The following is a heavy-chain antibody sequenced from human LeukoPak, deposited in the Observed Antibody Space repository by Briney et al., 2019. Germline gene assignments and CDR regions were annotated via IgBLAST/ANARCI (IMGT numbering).Heavy chain of an antibody. J-gene: IGHJ4*02. Sequence: ASVKVSCKASGGTFSSYAISWVRQAPGQGLEWMGWINPNSGGTNYAQKFQGRVTMTRDTSISTAYMELSRLRSDDTAVYYCARDFFVVVPAAPLYYFDYWGQGTLVTVSS. D-gene: IGHD2-2*01. V-gene: IGHV1-2*02. CDR1: GGTFSSYA. CDR2: INPNSGGT. CDR3: ARDFFVVVPAAPLYYFDY.